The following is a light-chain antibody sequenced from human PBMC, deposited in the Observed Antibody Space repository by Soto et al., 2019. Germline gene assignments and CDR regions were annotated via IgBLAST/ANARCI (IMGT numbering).Light chain of an antibody. J-gene: IGKJ5*01. CDR2: DAY. CDR3: QQRHMWTIT. CDR1: QSFRGL. V-gene: IGKV3-11*01. Sequence: ELVLTQSPDTLSLSPGERATLSCRASQSFRGLLAWYQQKPGQDPRLLIYDAYNRATGIPPRFSGSGSGTDFNLTISSLEPEDSAVYYCQQRHMWTITFGQGTRLEIK.